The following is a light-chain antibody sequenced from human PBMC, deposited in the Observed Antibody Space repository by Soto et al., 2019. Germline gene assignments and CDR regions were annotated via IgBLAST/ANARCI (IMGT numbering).Light chain of an antibody. Sequence: DIQMTQSPSTLSASVGERVTITCRASQSISSWLAWYQQKPGKAPNLLIYKASSLESGDPSRFSGSGSGTEFTLTISSLQPDDFATYYCQEYNSYPVTFGQGTRLEIK. CDR1: QSISSW. J-gene: IGKJ5*01. V-gene: IGKV1-5*03. CDR3: QEYNSYPVT. CDR2: KAS.